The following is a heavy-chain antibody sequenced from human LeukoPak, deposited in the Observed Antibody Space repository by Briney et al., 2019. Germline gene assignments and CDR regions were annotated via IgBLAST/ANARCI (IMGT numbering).Heavy chain of an antibody. Sequence: PSETLSLTCTVSGGSISSGGYYWSWIRQHPGKGLEWIGCIYYSGSTYYNPSLKTRVTISVDTSKNQFSLKLSSVTAADTAVYYCARDSRRGDYDYWGQGTLVTVS. J-gene: IGHJ4*02. V-gene: IGHV4-31*03. CDR3: ARDSRRGDYDY. D-gene: IGHD4-17*01. CDR2: IYYSGST. CDR1: GGSISSGGYY.